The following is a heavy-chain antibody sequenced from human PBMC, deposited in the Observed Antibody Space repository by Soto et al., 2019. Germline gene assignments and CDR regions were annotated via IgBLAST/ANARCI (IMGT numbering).Heavy chain of an antibody. D-gene: IGHD3-10*01. V-gene: IGHV5-10-1*01. CDR2: IDPSDSYT. J-gene: IGHJ6*02. CDR1: GYSFTSYW. Sequence: GASLKISCKGSGYSFTSYWISWVRQMPGKGLEWMGRIDPSDSYTNYSPSFQGHDTISADKSISTAYLQWSSLKASDTAMYYCARAKLLWFGELLYTPYYYCMDVWGQGTTVIVSS. CDR3: ARAKLLWFGELLYTPYYYCMDV.